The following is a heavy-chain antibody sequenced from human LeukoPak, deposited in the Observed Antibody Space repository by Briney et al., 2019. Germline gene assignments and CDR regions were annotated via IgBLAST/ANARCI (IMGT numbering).Heavy chain of an antibody. CDR1: GGSFSGYY. CDR2: INHSGST. CDR3: ARAYYDYVWGSLDYYYYMDV. Sequence: SETLSLTCAVYGGSFSGYYWSWIRQPPGKGLEWIGEINHSGSTNYNPSLKSRATISVDTSKNQFSLKLSSVTAADTAVYYCARAYYDYVWGSLDYYYYMDVWGKGTTVTISS. D-gene: IGHD3-16*01. J-gene: IGHJ6*03. V-gene: IGHV4-34*01.